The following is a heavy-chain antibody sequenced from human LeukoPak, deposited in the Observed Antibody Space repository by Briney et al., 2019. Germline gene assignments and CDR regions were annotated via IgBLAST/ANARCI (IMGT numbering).Heavy chain of an antibody. CDR2: TNPST. V-gene: IGHV1-46*01. CDR1: GYTFTGYY. J-gene: IGHJ4*02. Sequence: ASVKVSCKASGYTFTGYYMHWVRQAPGQGLEWMGMTNPSTTYAQKFQGRVTMTRDTSTSTVYMELRSLRSDDTAVYYCARGVVYCGSTSCFPRYFDYWGQGSLVTVSS. D-gene: IGHD2-2*01. CDR3: ARGVVYCGSTSCFPRYFDY.